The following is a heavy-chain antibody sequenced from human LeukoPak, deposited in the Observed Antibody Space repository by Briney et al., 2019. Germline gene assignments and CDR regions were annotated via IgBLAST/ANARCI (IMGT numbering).Heavy chain of an antibody. CDR3: AKAPVTSCRGAFCYPFDS. Sequence: GGSLRLSCAASGFTFSSYAMSWVRHAPGKGLEWVSAISGSGGSTYYADSVKGRFTISRDNSRNTMYLQMSSLRAEDAAVYYCAKAPVTSCRGAFCYPFDSWGQGTLVTVSS. J-gene: IGHJ4*02. V-gene: IGHV3-23*01. CDR1: GFTFSSYA. CDR2: ISGSGGST. D-gene: IGHD2-15*01.